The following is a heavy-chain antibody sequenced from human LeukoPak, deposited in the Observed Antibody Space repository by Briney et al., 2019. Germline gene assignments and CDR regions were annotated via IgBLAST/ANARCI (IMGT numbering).Heavy chain of an antibody. V-gene: IGHV3-48*03. D-gene: IGHD2-15*01. Sequence: GSLRLSCAASGFTFSSYEMSWVRQAPGKGLEWVSYISSSGSIKYYADFVKGRFTISRDNAKNSLYLQMNSLRAEDTAVYYCARWGCSGGSCYERTYYYYGMDVWGKGTTVTVSS. J-gene: IGHJ6*04. CDR2: ISSSGSIK. CDR3: ARWGCSGGSCYERTYYYYGMDV. CDR1: GFTFSSYE.